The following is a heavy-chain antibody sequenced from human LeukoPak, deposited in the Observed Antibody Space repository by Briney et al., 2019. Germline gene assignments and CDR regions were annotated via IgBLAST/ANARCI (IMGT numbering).Heavy chain of an antibody. CDR3: GHRRGGYNWNHGDFDY. CDR1: GFSLGTSGVG. Sequence: SGPTLVNPTETLTLTCSFSGFSLGTSGVGVGWIRQSPGKALEWLALIYWDDDTRYSPSLRNRLTIIKDTSKNQVVLIMINMDTVDTGTYYCGHRRGGYNWNHGDFDYWGQGTLVTVSS. J-gene: IGHJ4*02. D-gene: IGHD1-14*01. CDR2: IYWDDDT. V-gene: IGHV2-5*02.